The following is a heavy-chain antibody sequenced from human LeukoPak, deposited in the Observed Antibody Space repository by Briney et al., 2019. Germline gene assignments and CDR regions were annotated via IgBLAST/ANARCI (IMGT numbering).Heavy chain of an antibody. J-gene: IGHJ4*02. Sequence: GGSLRLSCAASGFTFSSYAMHWVRQAPGKGLEYVSAISSNGGSTYYANSVKGRFTISRDNSKNTLYLRMNSLRAEDTAVYYCAKDRLEWLLSSDYWGQGTLVTVSS. V-gene: IGHV3-64*01. D-gene: IGHD3-3*01. CDR1: GFTFSSYA. CDR2: ISSNGGST. CDR3: AKDRLEWLLSSDY.